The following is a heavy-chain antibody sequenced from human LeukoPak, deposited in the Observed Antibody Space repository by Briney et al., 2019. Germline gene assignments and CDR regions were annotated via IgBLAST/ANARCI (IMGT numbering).Heavy chain of an antibody. D-gene: IGHD3-9*01. CDR2: IKQDGSEK. CDR3: ARAYFDILFGFYDIFDY. Sequence: PGGSLRLSCAASGFTFSSYWMSWVRQAPGKGLEWVANIKQDGSEKYYVDSVKGRFTISRDNAKNSLYLQMNSLRAEDTAVYYCARAYFDILFGFYDIFDYWSQGTLVTVSS. V-gene: IGHV3-7*01. CDR1: GFTFSSYW. J-gene: IGHJ4*02.